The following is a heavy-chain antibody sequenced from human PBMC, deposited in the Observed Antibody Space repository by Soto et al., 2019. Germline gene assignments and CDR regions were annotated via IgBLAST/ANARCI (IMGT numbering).Heavy chain of an antibody. CDR1: GFTFSSYS. V-gene: IGHV3-48*02. Sequence: GGSLRLSCAASGFTFSSYSMNWVRQAPGKGLEWVSYISSSSSTIYYADSVKGRFTISRDNAKNSLYLQMNSLRDEDTAVYYWASGRGYSYGGQDYWGQGTLVTVSS. CDR3: ASGRGYSYGGQDY. D-gene: IGHD5-18*01. J-gene: IGHJ4*02. CDR2: ISSSSSTI.